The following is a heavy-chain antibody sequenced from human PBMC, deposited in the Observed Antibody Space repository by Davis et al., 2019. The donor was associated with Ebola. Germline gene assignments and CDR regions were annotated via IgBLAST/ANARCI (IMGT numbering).Heavy chain of an antibody. CDR1: GGSISSYY. D-gene: IGHD3-3*01. V-gene: IGHV4-59*01. J-gene: IGHJ6*02. CDR2: IYYSGST. Sequence: MPSETLSLTCTVSGGSISSYYWSWIRQPPGKGLEWIGYIYYSGSTNYNPSLKSRVTISVDTSKNQFSLKLSSVTAADTAVYYCARGGLYDFWSGYYSYYYYGMDVWGQGTTVTVSS. CDR3: ARGGLYDFWSGYYSYYYYGMDV.